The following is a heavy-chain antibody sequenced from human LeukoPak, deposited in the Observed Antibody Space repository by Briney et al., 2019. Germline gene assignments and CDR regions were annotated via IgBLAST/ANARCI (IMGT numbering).Heavy chain of an antibody. D-gene: IGHD6-19*01. CDR3: ARDLGYSSVSGDFDY. CDR1: GYTFTSYG. V-gene: IGHV1-18*01. CDR2: ISAYNGNT. J-gene: IGHJ4*02. Sequence: ASVKVSCKASGYTFTSYGISWVRQAPGQGLEWMGWISAYNGNTNYAQKLQGRVTMTTDISTSTAYMELRSLRSDDTAVYYCARDLGYSSVSGDFDYWGQGTLVTVSS.